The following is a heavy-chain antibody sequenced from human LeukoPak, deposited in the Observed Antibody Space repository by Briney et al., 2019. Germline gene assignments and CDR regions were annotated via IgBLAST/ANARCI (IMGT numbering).Heavy chain of an antibody. J-gene: IGHJ6*03. CDR1: GFTFDDYA. Sequence: GRSLRLSCAASGFTFDDYAMHWVRQAPGKGLEWVSGIIWNSGSIGYADSVKGRFTISRDNAKNSLYLQMNSLRAEDTAVYYCARDMTPSYYYYYYMDVWGKRTTVTVSS. V-gene: IGHV3-9*01. CDR3: ARDMTPSYYYYYYMDV. CDR2: IIWNSGSI.